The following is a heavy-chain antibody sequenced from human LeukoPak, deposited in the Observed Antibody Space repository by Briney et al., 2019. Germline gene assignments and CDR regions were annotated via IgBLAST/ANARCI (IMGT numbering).Heavy chain of an antibody. CDR1: GFTFSSYW. CDR3: ARGYYYDSSGSDY. V-gene: IGHV3-7*01. Sequence: PGGSLRLSCAASGFTFSSYWVSWVRQAPGKGLEWVANIKQDGSEKYYVDSVKGRFTISRDNAKNSLYLQMNSLRAEDTAVYYCARGYYYDSSGSDYWGQGTLVTVSS. CDR2: IKQDGSEK. J-gene: IGHJ4*02. D-gene: IGHD3-22*01.